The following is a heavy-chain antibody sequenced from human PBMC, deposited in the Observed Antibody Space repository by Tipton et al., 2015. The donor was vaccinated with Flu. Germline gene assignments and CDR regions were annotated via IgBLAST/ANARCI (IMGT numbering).Heavy chain of an antibody. D-gene: IGHD3-10*01. CDR3: ARLTYYYGSGTSDY. V-gene: IGHV4-38-2*02. J-gene: IGHJ4*02. CDR1: GYSISSDYY. Sequence: TLSLTCTVSGYSISSDYYWAWIRQPPGKGLECIGSVYHTGSTYYNPSLKSRVTISVDTSKTQFSLNLSSVTAADTAVYYCARLTYYYGSGTSDYWGQGTLVTVSS. CDR2: VYHTGST.